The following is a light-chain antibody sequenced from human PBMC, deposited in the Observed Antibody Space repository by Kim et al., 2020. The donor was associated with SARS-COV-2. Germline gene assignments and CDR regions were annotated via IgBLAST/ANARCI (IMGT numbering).Light chain of an antibody. V-gene: IGLV2-8*01. CDR1: SSDVGGYNY. J-gene: IGLJ2*01. CDR3: SSYGGSV. Sequence: GSPGQSVTISCTGTSSDVGGYNYLSWYQQHPGKAPKLMIYEVSKRPSGVPDRFSGSKSGNTASLTVSGLQAEDEADYYCSSYGGSVFGGGTKVTVL. CDR2: EVS.